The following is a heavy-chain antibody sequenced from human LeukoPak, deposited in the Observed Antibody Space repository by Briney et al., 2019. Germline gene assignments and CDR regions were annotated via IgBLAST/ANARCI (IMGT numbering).Heavy chain of an antibody. D-gene: IGHD3-22*01. CDR3: ARDLYYYDSSGEYNWFDR. V-gene: IGHV1-2*02. CDR1: EYTFTDYY. CDR2: INPNSGGT. Sequence: ASVTVSCKASEYTFTDYYMHWVRQAPGQGLEWMGWINPNSGGTNYAQKFQGRVTITRDTSTSTAYMELSRLRSDDTAVYYCARDLYYYDSSGEYNWFDRWGQGTLVTVSS. J-gene: IGHJ5*02.